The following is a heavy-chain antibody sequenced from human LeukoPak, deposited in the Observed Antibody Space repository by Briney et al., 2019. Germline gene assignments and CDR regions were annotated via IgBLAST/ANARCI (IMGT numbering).Heavy chain of an antibody. CDR2: INTYDGST. V-gene: IGHV1-18*04. J-gene: IGHJ4*02. CDR3: ARDIYYYDTTDPKIRSDY. Sequence: ASVKVSCKASGYTFTSYYMHWVRQAPGQGLEWMGWINTYDGSTKYAQKLQDRVTMTTDTSTNTAYMELGSLSSDDAAVYYCARDIYYYDTTDPKIRSDYWGQGTLVTVPS. D-gene: IGHD3-22*01. CDR1: GYTFTSYY.